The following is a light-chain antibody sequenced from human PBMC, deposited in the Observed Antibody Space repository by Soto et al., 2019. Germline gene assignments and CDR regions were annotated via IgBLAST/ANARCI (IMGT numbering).Light chain of an antibody. V-gene: IGLV2-14*01. Sequence: QSALTQPASVSGSPGQSITISCTGTRSDVGGYNYVSWYQQHPGKAPKRMIYDVSNRPSGVSNRFSGSKSGNTASLTISGLQAEDEADYYCSSYTSSSTFVVFGGETKLTVL. J-gene: IGLJ2*01. CDR1: RSDVGGYNY. CDR3: SSYTSSSTFVV. CDR2: DVS.